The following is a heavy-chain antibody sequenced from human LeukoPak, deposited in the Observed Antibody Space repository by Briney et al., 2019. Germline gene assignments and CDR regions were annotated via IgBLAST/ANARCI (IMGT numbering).Heavy chain of an antibody. CDR2: ISNSSSYI. CDR3: ARDLLVPAANSYYYYGMDV. CDR1: GFTFSSYS. J-gene: IGHJ6*02. V-gene: IGHV3-21*01. D-gene: IGHD2-2*01. Sequence: PGGSLRLSCTASGFTFSSYSMNWVRQAPGKGLEWVSSISNSSSYIYYADSLKGRFTISTDNAKNSLYLQMNSLRAEDTAVYYCARDLLVPAANSYYYYGMDVWGQGTTVTVSS.